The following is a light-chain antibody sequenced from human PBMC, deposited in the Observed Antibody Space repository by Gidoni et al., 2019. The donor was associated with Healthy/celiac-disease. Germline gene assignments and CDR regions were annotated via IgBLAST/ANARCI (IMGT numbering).Light chain of an antibody. CDR3: QQYYSTPT. V-gene: IGKV4-1*01. CDR2: WAS. J-gene: IGKJ1*01. Sequence: DIVMTQSPDSLAVSLGERATINCKSSQSVLYSSNNKNYLAWYQQKPGQHPKLLIYWASTRESGVPDRFSGSGSGTDFTLTISSLQAEDVAVYYCQQYYSTPTFXXXTKVEIK. CDR1: QSVLYSSNNKNY.